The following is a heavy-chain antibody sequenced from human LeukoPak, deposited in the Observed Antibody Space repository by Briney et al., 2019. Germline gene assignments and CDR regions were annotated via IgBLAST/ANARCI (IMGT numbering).Heavy chain of an antibody. Sequence: PGGSLRLSCVASGFTFSSYWMAWVRQAPGKGLEWVASIQQNGNEKYYVDSVKGRFTISKDNAKNLLYLQMSSLRAEDTAVYYCAREDHSKYEYWGQGTPVTVSS. CDR1: GFTFSSYW. CDR2: IQQNGNEK. V-gene: IGHV3-7*01. CDR3: AREDHSKYEY. D-gene: IGHD4-11*01. J-gene: IGHJ4*02.